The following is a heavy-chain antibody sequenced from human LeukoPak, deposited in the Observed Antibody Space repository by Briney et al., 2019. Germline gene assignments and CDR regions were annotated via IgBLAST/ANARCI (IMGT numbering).Heavy chain of an antibody. CDR2: IIPILGIA. J-gene: IGHJ4*02. CDR1: GGTFSSYA. Sequence: GASVKVSCKASGGTFSSYAISWVRQAPGQGLEWMGRIIPILGIANYAQKFQGRVTITADESTSTAYMELSSLRSEDTAVYYCARSDSSSFHFDYWGQGTLVTVSS. D-gene: IGHD6-6*01. CDR3: ARSDSSSFHFDY. V-gene: IGHV1-69*04.